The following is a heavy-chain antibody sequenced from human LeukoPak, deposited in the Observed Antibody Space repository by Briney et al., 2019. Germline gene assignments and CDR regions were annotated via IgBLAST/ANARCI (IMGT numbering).Heavy chain of an antibody. CDR3: AGYLLYDSSGYYYELGKGFAY. J-gene: IGHJ4*02. D-gene: IGHD3-22*01. V-gene: IGHV3-20*04. CDR2: INWNGGST. Sequence: GGSLRLSCAASGFTFDDYGMSWVRQAPGKGLEWVSGINWNGGSTGYADSVKGRFTISRDNAKNSLYLQMNSLRAEDTALYYRAGYLLYDSSGYYYELGKGFAYWGQGTLVTVSS. CDR1: GFTFDDYG.